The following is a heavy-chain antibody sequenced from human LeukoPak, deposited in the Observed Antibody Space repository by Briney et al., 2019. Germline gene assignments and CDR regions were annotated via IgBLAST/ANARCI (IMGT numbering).Heavy chain of an antibody. CDR2: MYYSGNS. CDR1: GVSISSGGFS. D-gene: IGHD4-17*01. Sequence: SETLSLTCAVSGVSISSGGFSWSWIRQAPGKGLEWLGFMYYSGNSHYNPSLKSRITIFVDTSKNHFFLNLTSVTAADTAVYYCVRGFDYGFYDWGQGTLVTVSS. V-gene: IGHV4-30-4*07. J-gene: IGHJ4*02. CDR3: VRGFDYGFYD.